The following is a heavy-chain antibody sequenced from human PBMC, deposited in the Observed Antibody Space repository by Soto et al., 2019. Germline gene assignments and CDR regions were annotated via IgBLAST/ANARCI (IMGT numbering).Heavy chain of an antibody. J-gene: IGHJ5*02. Sequence: SETLSLTCTVSGGSISSSSYYWGWIRQPPGKGLEWIGSIYYSGSTYYNPSLKSRVTISVDTSKNQFSLKLSSVTAADTAVYYCARRRSSLARYNWFDPWGQGTRVTVSS. CDR3: ARRRSSLARYNWFDP. D-gene: IGHD6-6*01. V-gene: IGHV4-39*01. CDR1: GGSISSSSYY. CDR2: IYYSGST.